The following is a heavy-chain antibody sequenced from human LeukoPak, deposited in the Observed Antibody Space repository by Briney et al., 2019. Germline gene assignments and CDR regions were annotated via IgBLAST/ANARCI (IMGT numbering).Heavy chain of an antibody. V-gene: IGHV3-9*01. CDR2: ISWNSGSI. CDR3: ARDPGSGYFL. J-gene: IGHJ6*02. D-gene: IGHD3-3*01. CDR1: GFTFYDYA. Sequence: GRSLRLSCAASGFTFYDYAMHWVRQAPGKGLEWVSGISWNSGSIGYADSVKGRFTISRDNAKNSLYLQMSSLRAEDTAVYYCARDPGSGYFLWGQGTTVTVSS.